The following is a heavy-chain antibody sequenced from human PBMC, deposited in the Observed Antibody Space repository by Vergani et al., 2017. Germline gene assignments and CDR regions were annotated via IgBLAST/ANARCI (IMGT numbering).Heavy chain of an antibody. CDR1: GFTFGSYS. J-gene: IGHJ1*01. CDR2: ISSSSSYR. D-gene: IGHD2-2*01. Sequence: EVQLVESGGGLVKPGGSLRLSCVASGFTFGSYSMNWVRQAPGKGLEWVSFISSSSSYRFYVDTVEGRFTISRDNGEYSLLLQMNSLRPEDTALYYCASWVPAYQLATQYFQPWGQGTLVTVSS. CDR3: ASWVPAYQLATQYFQP. V-gene: IGHV3-21*01.